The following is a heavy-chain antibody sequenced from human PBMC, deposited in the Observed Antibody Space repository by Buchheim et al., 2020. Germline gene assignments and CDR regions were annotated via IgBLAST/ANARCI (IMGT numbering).Heavy chain of an antibody. CDR1: GFSFSRYA. Sequence: EMQLLESGGGLVQPGGSLRLSCAASGFSFSRYAMSWVRQAPGKGLEWVSAISASGGSTFYADSVKGRFHIPSDNSKNPLDLQMNSLRAEDTAVYYCAKDGDSAVAGSADYWGQGTL. D-gene: IGHD6-19*01. V-gene: IGHV3-23*01. J-gene: IGHJ4*02. CDR2: ISASGGST. CDR3: AKDGDSAVAGSADY.